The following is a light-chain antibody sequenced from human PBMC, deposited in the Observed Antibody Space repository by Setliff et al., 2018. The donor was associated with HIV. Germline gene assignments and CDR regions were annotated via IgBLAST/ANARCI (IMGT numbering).Light chain of an antibody. Sequence: QSALTQPASVSGSPGQSITISCTGSSSDIGGYNYVSWYQQHPGKAPKLMINAVSNRPSGVSNRFSGSKSGNTASLTISGLQAEDEADYYCSSYTSSTPLYVFGTGTKVTVL. J-gene: IGLJ1*01. CDR1: SSDIGGYNY. CDR3: SSYTSSTPLYV. V-gene: IGLV2-14*03. CDR2: AVS.